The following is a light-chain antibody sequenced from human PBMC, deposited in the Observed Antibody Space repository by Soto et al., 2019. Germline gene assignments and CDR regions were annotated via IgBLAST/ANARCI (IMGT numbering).Light chain of an antibody. CDR2: GAS. J-gene: IGKJ1*01. Sequence: EIVLTQSPGTLSLSPGERATLSCRASQSVSSSDLAWYHQKPGQAPRLLIYGASTRATGIPARFSGSGSGTEFTLTINSLQSEDFAVYFCQQYNNWPRTFGQGTKVDNK. V-gene: IGKV3-15*01. CDR1: QSVSSSD. CDR3: QQYNNWPRT.